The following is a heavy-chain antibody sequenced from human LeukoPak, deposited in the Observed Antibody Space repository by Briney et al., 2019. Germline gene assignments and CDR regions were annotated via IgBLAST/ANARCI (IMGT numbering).Heavy chain of an antibody. V-gene: IGHV3-23*01. CDR2: ISGSGGST. J-gene: IGHJ4*02. Sequence: PGGSLRLSCAASGFTFSSYAMSWVRQAPGKGLEWVSAISGSGGSTYYADSVKGRFPISRDNSKNTLYLKMNSLRAEDTAVYYCAKVLYSSGWYDYWGQGTLVTVSS. CDR3: AKVLYSSGWYDY. D-gene: IGHD6-19*01. CDR1: GFTFSSYA.